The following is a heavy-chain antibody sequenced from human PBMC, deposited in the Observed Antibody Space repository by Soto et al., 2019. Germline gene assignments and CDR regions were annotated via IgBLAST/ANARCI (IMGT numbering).Heavy chain of an antibody. V-gene: IGHV3-30*18. J-gene: IGHJ4*02. Sequence: QVQLVESGGGVVQPGRSLRLSCEVSGLTFRTYGMHWVRQAPGKGLEWVAIISNEGSDEKYADSVKGRFTISRDNSKNTLYLQMNSLRVEDTAVYYCAKGCGSAGSCYIIDYWGQGTLVTVSS. CDR1: GLTFRTYG. CDR2: ISNEGSDE. D-gene: IGHD2-15*01. CDR3: AKGCGSAGSCYIIDY.